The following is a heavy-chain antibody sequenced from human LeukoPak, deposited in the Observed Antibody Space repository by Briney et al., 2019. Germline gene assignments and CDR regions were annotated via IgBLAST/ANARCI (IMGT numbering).Heavy chain of an antibody. CDR1: GGSISSYY. V-gene: IGHV4-4*07. D-gene: IGHD3-22*01. CDR3: ARVGGYYDPARFDP. CDR2: IYTSRST. Sequence: SETLSLTCTVSGGSISSYYWSWIRQPAGKGLEWIGRIYTSRSTNYNPSLKSRVTMSVDTSKNQFSLKLSSVTAADTAVYYCARVGGYYDPARFDPWGQGTLVTVSS. J-gene: IGHJ5*02.